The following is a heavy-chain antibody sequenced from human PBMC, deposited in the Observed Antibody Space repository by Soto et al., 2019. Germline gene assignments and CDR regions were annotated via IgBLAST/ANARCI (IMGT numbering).Heavy chain of an antibody. D-gene: IGHD6-19*01. CDR1: GYTFTSYA. J-gene: IGHJ4*02. CDR2: INAGNGNT. CDR3: ARDRARHGSGWGY. V-gene: IGHV1-3*01. Sequence: QVQLVQSGAEVKKPGASVKVSCKASGYTFTSYAMHWVRQAPGQRLEWMGWINAGNGNTKYSQKFQGRVTITRDTSASTAYRERSSLRSEDRAVYYCARDRARHGSGWGYWGQGPLVTVSS.